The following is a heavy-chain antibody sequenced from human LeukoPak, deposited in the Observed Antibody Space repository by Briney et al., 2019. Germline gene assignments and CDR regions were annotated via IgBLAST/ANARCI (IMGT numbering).Heavy chain of an antibody. V-gene: IGHV3-30*02. CDR1: GFTFSDYG. Sequence: GGSLRLSCAVSGFTFSDYGIHWVRQAPGKGLEWVAFIPHDGSEKFYADSVKGRFTISRDNSKNMVYLQMNVLRAEDTALYYCTKDSGAKVFYYYYYMDVWGKGTTVAVSS. CDR2: IPHDGSEK. J-gene: IGHJ6*03. D-gene: IGHD3-3*01. CDR3: TKDSGAKVFYYYYYMDV.